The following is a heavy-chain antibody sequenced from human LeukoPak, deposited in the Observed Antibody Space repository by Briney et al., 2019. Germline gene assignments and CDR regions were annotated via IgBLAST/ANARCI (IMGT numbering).Heavy chain of an antibody. D-gene: IGHD2-2*01. Sequence: GGSLRLSCAASGFTFSSYRMSWVRQAPGKGLEWVSGISGSDATSCYRDSVKGRFTISRDNSKDALYLHIKSLRAEDTAVYYCAKDISSNCYRGRGVDHWGQGTLVTVSS. CDR1: GFTFSSYR. CDR2: ISGSDATS. CDR3: AKDISSNCYRGRGVDH. J-gene: IGHJ4*02. V-gene: IGHV3-23*01.